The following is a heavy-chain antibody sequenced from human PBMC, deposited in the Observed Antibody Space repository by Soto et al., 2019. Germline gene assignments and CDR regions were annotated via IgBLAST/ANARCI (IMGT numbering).Heavy chain of an antibody. D-gene: IGHD5-12*01. CDR2: IKQDGSQK. Sequence: EVQLVESGGGLVQPGGSLRLSCAASGFTFSGYWMSWVRQAPGKGLEWVANIKQDGSQKYYVDSVRGRFTISRDNAENSLYLQITSLRAEDTAGYYLARGQSGYAEAGYWGQGTLVTVSS. CDR3: ARGQSGYAEAGY. CDR1: GFTFSGYW. J-gene: IGHJ4*02. V-gene: IGHV3-7*01.